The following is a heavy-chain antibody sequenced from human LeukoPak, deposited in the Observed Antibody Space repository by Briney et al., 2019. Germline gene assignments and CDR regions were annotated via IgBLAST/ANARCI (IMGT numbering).Heavy chain of an antibody. CDR1: VRSISVSSYY. J-gene: IGHJ4*02. CDR2: VFYRESI. Sequence: KASETLSLTCTVSVRSISVSSYYWRWIRQPPGGGLEWIGHVFYRESIHYNPSVKSRLAMSFDSSKHQFSLNLSSLTAPDSTVFHWGRLSPSYSGNYPGAFDSWGQETVVTVSS. D-gene: IGHD1-26*01. V-gene: IGHV4-39*01. CDR3: GRLSPSYSGNYPGAFDS.